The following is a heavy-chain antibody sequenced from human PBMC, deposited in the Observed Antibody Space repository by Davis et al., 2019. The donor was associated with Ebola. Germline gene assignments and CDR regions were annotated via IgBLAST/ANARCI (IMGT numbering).Heavy chain of an antibody. J-gene: IGHJ4*02. CDR1: GLTFRDYS. CDR3: VKEGWAYFDSGAQIYHFDS. Sequence: PGGSLRLSCSASGLTFRDYSMHWVRQAPGKGLEYVSGISSNGVTTYDTDSVKGRFSISRDNSKNTLFLQMSSLRVEDSAMYFCVKEGWAYFDSGAQIYHFDSWGQGTLVTVSS. V-gene: IGHV3-64D*06. D-gene: IGHD3-9*01. CDR2: ISSNGVTT.